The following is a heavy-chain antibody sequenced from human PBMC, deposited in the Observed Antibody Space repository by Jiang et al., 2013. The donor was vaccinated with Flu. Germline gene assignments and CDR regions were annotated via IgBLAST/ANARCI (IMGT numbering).Heavy chain of an antibody. J-gene: IGHJ5*02. Sequence: PGLVKPSQSLSLRCNVSGGSISGGFYWSWIRQHPGKGLEWIGYIYYSGSTYYNPSLKSRVTISVDTSKNQFSLKLSSVTAADTAVYYCARHDGSGWYGFDWFDPWGQGTLVTVSS. CDR3: ARHDGSGWYGFDWFDP. D-gene: IGHD6-19*01. CDR2: IYYSGST. CDR1: GGSISGGFY. V-gene: IGHV4-31*03.